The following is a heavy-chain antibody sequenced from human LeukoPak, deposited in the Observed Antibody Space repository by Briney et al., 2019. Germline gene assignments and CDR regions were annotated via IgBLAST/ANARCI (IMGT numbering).Heavy chain of an antibody. V-gene: IGHV3-30*02. Sequence: PGGSLRLSCAASGFTFSSYGMHWVRQAPGKGLEWVAFIRYDGSNKYYADSVKGRFTISRDNSKNTLFLQMNSLRAEDTAVYYCAKDWTGTKPFDLWGRGTLVTVSS. D-gene: IGHD3/OR15-3a*01. CDR2: IRYDGSNK. CDR1: GFTFSSYG. J-gene: IGHJ2*01. CDR3: AKDWTGTKPFDL.